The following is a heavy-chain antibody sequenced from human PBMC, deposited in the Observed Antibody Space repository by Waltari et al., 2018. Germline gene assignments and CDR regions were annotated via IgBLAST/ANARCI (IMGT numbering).Heavy chain of an antibody. D-gene: IGHD3-10*01. Sequence: ELQLVQSGGGFVQPGGSLRLSCVASGFTLSSYEVNWIRQPPGKGLEWVSYIDSSGTKISYADSGKGRFTISRDNARNSVSLLVNSLTAEDTAVYFCARENYYASCFDIWGQGTTVTVSS. CDR3: ARENYYASCFDI. CDR2: IDSSGTKI. CDR1: GFTLSSYE. V-gene: IGHV3-48*03. J-gene: IGHJ6*02.